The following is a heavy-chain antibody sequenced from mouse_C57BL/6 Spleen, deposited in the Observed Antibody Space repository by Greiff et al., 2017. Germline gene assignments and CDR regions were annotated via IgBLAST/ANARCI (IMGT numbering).Heavy chain of an antibody. CDR3: ARYDNYYAKGH. V-gene: IGHV1-9*01. Sequence: VQLQQSGAELMKPGASVKLSCKATGYTFTGYWIEWVKQRPGHGLEWIGEILPESGSTYYNEKFKGKATFTADTSSNTAYMQLSSLTTEDSAIYYCARYDNYYAKGHWGQGTSVTVSS. D-gene: IGHD2-12*01. J-gene: IGHJ4*01. CDR2: ILPESGST. CDR1: GYTFTGYW.